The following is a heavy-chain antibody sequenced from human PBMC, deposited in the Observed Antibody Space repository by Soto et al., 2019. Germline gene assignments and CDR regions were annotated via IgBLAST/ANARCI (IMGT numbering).Heavy chain of an antibody. V-gene: IGHV1-18*01. CDR2: ISAYNGNT. J-gene: IGHJ6*03. CDR3: ARGMTTVTTGHYYYYMDV. CDR1: GYTFTSYG. D-gene: IGHD4-17*01. Sequence: QVQLVLSGAEVKKPGASVKVSCKASGYTFTSYGISWVRQAPGQGLEWMGWISAYNGNTNYAQKLQGRVTMTTDTSTSTAYMELRSLRSDDTAVYYCARGMTTVTTGHYYYYMDVWGKGTTVTVSS.